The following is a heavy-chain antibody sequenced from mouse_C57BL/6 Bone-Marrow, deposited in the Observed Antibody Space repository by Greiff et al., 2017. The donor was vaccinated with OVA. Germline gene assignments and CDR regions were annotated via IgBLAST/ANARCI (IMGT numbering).Heavy chain of an antibody. CDR2: INPYNGGT. D-gene: IGHD1-1*01. J-gene: IGHJ2*01. V-gene: IGHV1-19*01. CDR1: GYTFTDYY. Sequence: VHVKQSGPVLVKPGASVKMSCKASGYTFTDYYMNWVKQSHGKSLEWIGVINPYNGGTSYNQKFKGKATLTVDKSSSTAYMELNSLTSEDSAVYYCARRPGSSPFDYWGQGTTLTVSS. CDR3: ARRPGSSPFDY.